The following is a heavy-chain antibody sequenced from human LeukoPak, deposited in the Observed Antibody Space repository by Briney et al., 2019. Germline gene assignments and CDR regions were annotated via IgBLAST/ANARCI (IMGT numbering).Heavy chain of an antibody. J-gene: IGHJ4*02. CDR2: ISSSSSYI. V-gene: IGHV3-21*01. CDR1: GFTVSSNY. Sequence: GGSLRLSCAASGFTVSSNYMNWVRQAPGKGLEWVSSISSSSSYIYYADSVKGRFTISRDNAKNSLYLQMNSLRAEDTAVYYCAAFTPPPTDYWGQGTLVTVSS. CDR3: AAFTPPPTDY.